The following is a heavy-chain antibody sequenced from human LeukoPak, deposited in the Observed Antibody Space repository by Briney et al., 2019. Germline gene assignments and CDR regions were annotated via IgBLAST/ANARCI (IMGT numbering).Heavy chain of an antibody. J-gene: IGHJ4*02. D-gene: IGHD2-21*02. CDR3: ARIYCGGDCPRWYFDY. Sequence: GSLRLSCATSGFTFISYAMSWVRQAPGKGLEWVANTKQDGSEKYYVDSVKGRFTISRDNAKNSLYLQMNSLRAEDTAVYYCARIYCGGDCPRWYFDYWGQGTLVTVSS. CDR1: GFTFISYA. V-gene: IGHV3-7*01. CDR2: TKQDGSEK.